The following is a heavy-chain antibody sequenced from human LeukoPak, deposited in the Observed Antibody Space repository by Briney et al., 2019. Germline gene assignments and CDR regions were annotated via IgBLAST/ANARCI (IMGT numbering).Heavy chain of an antibody. CDR3: ARGDYRD. CDR2: INHSGST. J-gene: IGHJ4*02. V-gene: IGHV4-34*01. Sequence: NPSETLSLTCAVYGGSFSGYYWSWIRQPPGKGLEWIGEINHSGSTNYNPSLKSRVTISVDTSKNQFSLKLSSVTAADTAVYYCARGDYRDWGQGTLVTVSS. CDR1: GGSFSGYY. D-gene: IGHD4/OR15-4a*01.